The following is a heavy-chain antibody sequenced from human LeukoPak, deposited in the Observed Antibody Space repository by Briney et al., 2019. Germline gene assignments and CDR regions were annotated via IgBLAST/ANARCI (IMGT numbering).Heavy chain of an antibody. Sequence: ASVKVSCKASGYTFTSYYMHWVRQAPGQGLEWMGLINPSGGSTSYAQKFQGRVTMTRDTSTSTVYMELSSLRSEDTAVYYCARPSYYYDSSGRDAFDIWGQGTIVTVSS. J-gene: IGHJ3*02. D-gene: IGHD3-22*01. CDR3: ARPSYYYDSSGRDAFDI. CDR2: INPSGGST. V-gene: IGHV1-46*01. CDR1: GYTFTSYY.